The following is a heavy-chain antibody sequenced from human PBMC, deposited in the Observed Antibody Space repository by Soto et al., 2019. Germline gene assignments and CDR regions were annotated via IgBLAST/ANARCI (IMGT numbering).Heavy chain of an antibody. Sequence: ESGGGLVQPGRSPRLSCAASGFKFSDYWMSWVRQAPGKGLEWVGNIKHDTSEAHYADSVKGRFTITRDNIKNFLFLQMNGLRSDDTASYYCARDGLLFSGPYRPSRFDYWGLGTLVTVSS. D-gene: IGHD3-16*02. J-gene: IGHJ4*02. CDR3: ARDGLLFSGPYRPSRFDY. CDR2: IKHDTSEA. CDR1: GFKFSDYW. V-gene: IGHV3-7*03.